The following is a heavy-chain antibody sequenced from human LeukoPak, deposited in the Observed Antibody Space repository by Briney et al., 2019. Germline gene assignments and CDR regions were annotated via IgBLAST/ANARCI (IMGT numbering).Heavy chain of an antibody. D-gene: IGHD3-10*01. CDR2: ISYDGSNK. V-gene: IGHV3-30-3*01. CDR1: GLTFSSYA. J-gene: IGHJ5*02. Sequence: GGSLRLSCAASGLTFSSYAMHWVRQAPGKGLEWVAVISYDGSNKYYADSVKGRFTISRDNSKNTLYLQMNSLRAEDTAVYYCARVRRVGGFDPWGQGTLVTVSS. CDR3: ARVRRVGGFDP.